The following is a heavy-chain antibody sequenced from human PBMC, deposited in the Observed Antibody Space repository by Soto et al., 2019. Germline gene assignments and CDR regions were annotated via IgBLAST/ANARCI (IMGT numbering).Heavy chain of an antibody. CDR2: MNPNSGNT. CDR3: ARVRYYYGSGSKTKWFDP. J-gene: IGHJ5*02. D-gene: IGHD3-10*01. V-gene: IGHV1-8*01. Sequence: ASVKVSCKASGYTFTSYDINWLRQATGQGLEWMGWMNPNSGNTGYAQKFQGRVTMTRNTSISTAYMELSSLRSEDTAVYYCARVRYYYGSGSKTKWFDPWGQGTLVTVSS. CDR1: GYTFTSYD.